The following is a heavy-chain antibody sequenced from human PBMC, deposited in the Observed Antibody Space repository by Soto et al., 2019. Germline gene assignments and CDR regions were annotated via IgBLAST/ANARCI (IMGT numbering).Heavy chain of an antibody. V-gene: IGHV4-34*01. CDR3: ASSKSSGWLNWFDP. J-gene: IGHJ5*02. CDR1: GGSFSGYY. CDR2: INHSGST. D-gene: IGHD6-19*01. Sequence: QVQLQQWGAGLLKPSETLSLTCAVYGGSFSGYYWSWIRQPPGKGLEWIGEINHSGSTNYNPSLKSRVTISVDTSKNQFSLKLSSVTAADTAVYYCASSKSSGWLNWFDPWGQGTLVTVSS.